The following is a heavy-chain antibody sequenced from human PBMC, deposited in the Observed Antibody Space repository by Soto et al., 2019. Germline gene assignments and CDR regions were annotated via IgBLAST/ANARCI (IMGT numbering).Heavy chain of an antibody. D-gene: IGHD6-19*01. J-gene: IGHJ4*02. CDR3: ARDKDSSARPRAEFDY. V-gene: IGHV1-46*01. CDR2: INPSDGTT. Sequence: QGHLVQSGAEVKRPGASVRVSCESSGYMFTSYFIHWVRLAPGQGLEWVGVINPSDGTTTYAQKFQARITMTRDTSTTTVDMELSSLRSEDTAVYYCARDKDSSARPRAEFDYWGQGTLITVSS. CDR1: GYMFTSYF.